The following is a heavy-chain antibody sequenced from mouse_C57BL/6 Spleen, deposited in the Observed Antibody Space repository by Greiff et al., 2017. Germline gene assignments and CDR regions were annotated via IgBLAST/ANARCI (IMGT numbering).Heavy chain of an antibody. V-gene: IGHV1-64*01. Sequence: QVQLQQPGAELVTPGASVKLSCKASGYTFTSYWMHWVKQRPGQGLEWIGMIHPNSGSTNYNEKFKRKATLTVDKSSSTAYMQLSSLTSEDSAVYYCARRGGNFDYWGQGTTLTVSS. CDR3: ARRGGNFDY. J-gene: IGHJ2*01. D-gene: IGHD1-1*02. CDR1: GYTFTSYW. CDR2: IHPNSGST.